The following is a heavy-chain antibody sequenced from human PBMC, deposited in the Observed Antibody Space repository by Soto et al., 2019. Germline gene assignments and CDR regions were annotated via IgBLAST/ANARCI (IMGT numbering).Heavy chain of an antibody. CDR2: IGPDKGST. Sequence: ASVKLSCKTSGYTFVSYGISWVRQAPGQCLAWMACIGPDKGSTRYAQRRHGRVTLSTDTSPSTVNMEMCSQATDLPPTPYFARDVQHWWEYAPGGYDYCGQGNLVTVSS. CDR1: GYTFVSYG. CDR3: ARDVQHWWEYAPGGYDY. J-gene: IGHJ4*02. D-gene: IGHD2-8*02. V-gene: IGHV1-18*04.